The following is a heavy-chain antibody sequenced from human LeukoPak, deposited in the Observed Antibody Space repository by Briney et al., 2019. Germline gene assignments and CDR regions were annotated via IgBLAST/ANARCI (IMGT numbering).Heavy chain of an antibody. J-gene: IGHJ3*02. V-gene: IGHV4-30-4*08. CDR1: GGSISSDDYY. Sequence: PSETLSLTCTVSGGSISSDDYYWSWIRQPPGKGLEWIGYIYYSGSTYYNPSLKSRVTISVDTSKNQFSLQLSSVTAADTAVYYCARGLRLLPPRFDIWGQGTMVTVSS. CDR3: ARGLRLLPPRFDI. D-gene: IGHD2-15*01. CDR2: IYYSGST.